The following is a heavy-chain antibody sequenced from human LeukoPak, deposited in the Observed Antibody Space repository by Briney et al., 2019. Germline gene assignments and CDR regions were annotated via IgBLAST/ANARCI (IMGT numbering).Heavy chain of an antibody. J-gene: IGHJ4*02. CDR1: GYTFTSYY. Sequence: EASVKVSCKASGYTFTSYYMHWVRQAPGQGLEWMGIINPSGGSTSYAQKFQGRVTMTRDMSTSTVYMELSSLRSEDTAVYYCARVVGGGYFDYWGQGTLVTVSS. D-gene: IGHD2-15*01. V-gene: IGHV1-46*01. CDR2: INPSGGST. CDR3: ARVVGGGYFDY.